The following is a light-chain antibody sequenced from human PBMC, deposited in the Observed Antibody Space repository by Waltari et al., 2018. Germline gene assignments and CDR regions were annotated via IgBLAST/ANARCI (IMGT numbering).Light chain of an antibody. V-gene: IGKV3-11*01. CDR2: DAS. CDR3: QQHGKWPLS. J-gene: IGKJ4*01. Sequence: EIELTQSPATLSLSPGERATLSCRASQSVSTSLAWYQQNPGQAPRLLIHDASNRATGTPARFSGSGSGTDFTLTIGSLEPEDFAVYYCQQHGKWPLSFGGGTKVEI. CDR1: QSVSTS.